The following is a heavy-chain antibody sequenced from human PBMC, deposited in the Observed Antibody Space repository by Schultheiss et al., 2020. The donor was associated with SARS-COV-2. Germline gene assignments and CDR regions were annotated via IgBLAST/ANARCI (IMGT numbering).Heavy chain of an antibody. D-gene: IGHD2-21*02. CDR3: ARDSTYCSGDCYFDY. J-gene: IGHJ4*01. Sequence: GGSLRLSCAASGFTFSSYGMHWVRQAPGKGLEWVAVICDDGSSKYYADSVEGRFTISRENSKNTLYLQMNNLRAEDTAIYYCARDSTYCSGDCYFDYWGQGTLVTVSS. CDR2: ICDDGSSK. V-gene: IGHV3-33*01. CDR1: GFTFSSYG.